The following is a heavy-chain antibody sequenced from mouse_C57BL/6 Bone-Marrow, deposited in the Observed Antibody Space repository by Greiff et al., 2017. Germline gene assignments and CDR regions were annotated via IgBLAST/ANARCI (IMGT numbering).Heavy chain of an antibody. J-gene: IGHJ2*01. Sequence: VKLMESGAELARPGASVKLSCKASGYTFTSYGISWVKQRTGQGLEWIGEIYPRRGNTYYNEKFTGKATLTADTSSSTAYMELRSLTSEDSAVYFCARSPYITSYFDYWGQGTTLTVSS. V-gene: IGHV1-81*01. CDR1: GYTFTSYG. CDR2: IYPRRGNT. CDR3: ARSPYITSYFDY. D-gene: IGHD1-1*01.